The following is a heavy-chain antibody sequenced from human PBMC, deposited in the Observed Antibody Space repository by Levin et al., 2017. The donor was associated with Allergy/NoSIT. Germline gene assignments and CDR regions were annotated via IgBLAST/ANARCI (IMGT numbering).Heavy chain of an antibody. D-gene: IGHD1-1*01. CDR1: GYNFNNYW. CDR2: IFPGDSDT. Sequence: GESLKISCKGSGYNFNNYWIAWVRQMPEKGLEWMGIIFPGDSDTRYSPSFQGQVTISADRSITTAYLQWNSLKASDTATYYCARVGNGSRRPWFDPWGQGTLVTVSS. V-gene: IGHV5-51*01. J-gene: IGHJ5*02. CDR3: ARVGNGSRRPWFDP.